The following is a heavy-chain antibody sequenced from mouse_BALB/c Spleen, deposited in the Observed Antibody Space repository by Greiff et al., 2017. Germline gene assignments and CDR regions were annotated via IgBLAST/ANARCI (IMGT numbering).Heavy chain of an antibody. J-gene: IGHJ2*01. CDR2: ISNGGGST. CDR3: ARHSITYYFDY. CDR1: GFTFSSYT. Sequence: EVHLVESGGGLVQPGGSLKLSCAASGFTFSSYTMSWVRQTPEKRLEWVAYISNGGGSTYYPDTVKGRFTISRDNAKNTLYLQMSSLKSEDTAMYYCARHSITYYFDYWGQGTTLTVSS. V-gene: IGHV5-12-2*01. D-gene: IGHD1-2*01.